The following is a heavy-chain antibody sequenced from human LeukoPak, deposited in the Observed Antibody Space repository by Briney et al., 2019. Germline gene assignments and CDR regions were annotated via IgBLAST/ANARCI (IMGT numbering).Heavy chain of an antibody. J-gene: IGHJ6*03. Sequence: TSETLSLTCAVSGYSISSGYYWTWIRPTPGKGLEWIGYKYYDGNSGNTDYNPSLESRVTISVDTSKNHVSLNLTSVTAADTAVYYCARDIRWSTTSWYYYYMDVWGKGTTVTVSS. V-gene: IGHV4-61*03. CDR2: KYYDGNSGNT. CDR1: GYSISSGYY. D-gene: IGHD2-2*01. CDR3: ARDIRWSTTSWYYYYMDV.